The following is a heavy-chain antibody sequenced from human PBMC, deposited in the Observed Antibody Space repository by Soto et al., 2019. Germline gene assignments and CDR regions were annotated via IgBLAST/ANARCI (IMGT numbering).Heavy chain of an antibody. Sequence: PSETLSLTCAVYGGSFSGYYWSWIRQPPGKGLEWIGEINHSGSTNYNPSLKSRVTISVDTSKNQFSLKLSSVTAADTAVYYCARKSRVYYYYYMAVWGKGTTVTVSS. J-gene: IGHJ6*03. CDR2: INHSGST. V-gene: IGHV4-34*01. CDR3: ARKSRVYYYYYMAV. CDR1: GGSFSGYY.